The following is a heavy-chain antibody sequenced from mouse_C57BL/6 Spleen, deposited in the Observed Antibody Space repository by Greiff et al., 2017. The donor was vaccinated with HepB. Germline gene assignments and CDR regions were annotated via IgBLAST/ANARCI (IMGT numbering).Heavy chain of an antibody. CDR3: ASLTRDWYFDV. CDR2: IWRGGST. V-gene: IGHV2-5*01. J-gene: IGHJ1*03. CDR1: GFSLTSYG. D-gene: IGHD1-3*01. Sequence: QVQLQQSGPGLVQPSQRLSITCTVSGFSLTSYGVHWVRQSPGKGLEWLGVIWRGGSTAYNAAFMSRLSITKDNSKSQVFFRMTSLQADDTAIYYCASLTRDWYFDVWGTGTTVTVSS.